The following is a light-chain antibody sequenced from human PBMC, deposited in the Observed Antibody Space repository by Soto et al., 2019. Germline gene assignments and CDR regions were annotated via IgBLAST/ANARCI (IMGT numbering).Light chain of an antibody. CDR1: QGIRND. V-gene: IGKV1-6*01. J-gene: IGKJ1*01. CDR2: AAS. CDR3: LQDYNYPWT. Sequence: AIQMTQSPSSLSTSVGDRVTITCRASQGIRNDLGWYQQKPGKAPKLLIYAASTLQSGVPSSFSGSGSGTDFTLTISSLQPEDFATYYCLQDYNYPWTFGQGTKVEIK.